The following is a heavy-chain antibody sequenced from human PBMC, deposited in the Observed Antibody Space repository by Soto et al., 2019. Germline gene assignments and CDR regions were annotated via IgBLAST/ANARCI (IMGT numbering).Heavy chain of an antibody. J-gene: IGHJ6*02. CDR1: GFTFDSCV. CDR3: AKDPPSERMQPDYGMDV. D-gene: IGHD6-13*01. CDR2: ISGSGRNT. Sequence: DVQLVESGGDLVQPGGSLRLSCAASGFTFDSCVMSWVRQAPGKGLEWLSLISGSGRNTDYADSVKGRFTISRDNSKNTLYLQMNSLRVEDTAVYYCAKDPPSERMQPDYGMDVWGQGTTVTVSS. V-gene: IGHV3-23*04.